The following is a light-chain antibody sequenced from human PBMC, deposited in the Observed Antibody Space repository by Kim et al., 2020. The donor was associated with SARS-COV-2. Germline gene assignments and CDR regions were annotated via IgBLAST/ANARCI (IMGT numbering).Light chain of an antibody. J-gene: IGLJ3*02. CDR2: GKN. CDR3: NSRDSSAWV. Sequence: SSELTQDPAVSVALGQTVRITCQGDSLRSYYASWYQQKPGQAPVLVIYGKNNWPSGIPDRFSGSSSGNTASLTITGAQAEDEADYYCNSRDSSAWVFGGGTQLTVL. V-gene: IGLV3-19*01. CDR1: SLRSYY.